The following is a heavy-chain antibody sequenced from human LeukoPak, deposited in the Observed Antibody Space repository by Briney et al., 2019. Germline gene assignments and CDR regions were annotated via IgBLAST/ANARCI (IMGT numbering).Heavy chain of an antibody. J-gene: IGHJ5*02. Sequence: ASVKVSCKASGYTFTGYYMHWVRQAPGQGLEWMGWINPNSGGTNYAQKFQGRVTMTRDTPISTAYMELSRLRSDDTAVYYCARDYDSSGYLNWFDPWGQGTLVTVSS. V-gene: IGHV1-2*02. D-gene: IGHD3-22*01. CDR1: GYTFTGYY. CDR2: INPNSGGT. CDR3: ARDYDSSGYLNWFDP.